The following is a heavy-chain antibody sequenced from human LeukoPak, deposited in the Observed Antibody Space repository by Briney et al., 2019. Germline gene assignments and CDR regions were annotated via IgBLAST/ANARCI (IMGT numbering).Heavy chain of an antibody. J-gene: IGHJ5*02. CDR2: IYCNDDK. D-gene: IGHD5-12*01. V-gene: IGHV2-5*01. Sequence: SGPTLVKPTQTLTLTCTFSGFSLSTSAVGVGWIRQPPGKALEWLTLIYCNDDKRYSPSMKSRVTITKDTSKNQVVLTMTNMDHGDTATYSCAHRFGYSGYAKWFDHWGQGTLVTVSS. CDR3: AHRFGYSGYAKWFDH. CDR1: GFSLSTSAVG.